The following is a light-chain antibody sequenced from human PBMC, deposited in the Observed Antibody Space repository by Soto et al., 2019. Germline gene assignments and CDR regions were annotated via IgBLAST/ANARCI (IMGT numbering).Light chain of an antibody. CDR3: QQYGSSPPWT. CDR1: QSVTSNY. V-gene: IGKV3-20*01. Sequence: EIVLTQSPGTLSLSPGERATLSCRASQSVTSNYLAWYQQKPGQAPRLLIYDASTRATGIPDRFSGSGSGTDFTLTVSTLEPEDFAVYYCQQYGSSPPWTFGQGTKVDIK. J-gene: IGKJ1*01. CDR2: DAS.